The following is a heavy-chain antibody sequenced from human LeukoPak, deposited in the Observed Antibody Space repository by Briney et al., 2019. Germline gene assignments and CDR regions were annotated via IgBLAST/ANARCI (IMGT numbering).Heavy chain of an antibody. CDR3: ARSAGSSSSWEFDY. CDR2: IYYSGST. Sequence: PSETLSLTCTVSGGSISSYYWSWIRQPPGKGLEWIGYIYYSGSTNYNPSLKSRVTISVDTSKNQFSLKLSSVTAADTAVYYCARSAGSSSSWEFDYWGQGTLVTVSS. CDR1: GGSISSYY. J-gene: IGHJ4*02. V-gene: IGHV4-59*01. D-gene: IGHD6-13*01.